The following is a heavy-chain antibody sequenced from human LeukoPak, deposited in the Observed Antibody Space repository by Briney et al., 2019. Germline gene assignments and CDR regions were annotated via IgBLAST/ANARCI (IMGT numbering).Heavy chain of an antibody. V-gene: IGHV3-11*01. Sequence: GGSLGLSCAASGFTFSDYYMTWVRQAPGKGLEWVSYIDNSGRTIFYADSVKGRFTISRDNAKNSLYLQMNSLRAEDTAVYYCARGTMVRGVGDWFDPWGQGTLVTVSS. D-gene: IGHD3-10*01. CDR1: GFTFSDYY. CDR3: ARGTMVRGVGDWFDP. CDR2: IDNSGRTI. J-gene: IGHJ5*02.